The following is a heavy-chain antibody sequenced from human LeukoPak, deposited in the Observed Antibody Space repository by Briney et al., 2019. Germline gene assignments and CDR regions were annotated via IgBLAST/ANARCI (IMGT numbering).Heavy chain of an antibody. Sequence: SETLSLTCTVSGGSISSYYWSWIRQPPGKGLEWIGYIYYSGSTNYNPSLKGRVTISVDTSKNQFSLKLSSVTAADTAVYYCARHVKDITGDDAFDNWGQGTTVTVSS. J-gene: IGHJ3*02. CDR1: GGSISSYY. V-gene: IGHV4-59*08. D-gene: IGHD7-27*01. CDR3: ARHVKDITGDDAFDN. CDR2: IYYSGST.